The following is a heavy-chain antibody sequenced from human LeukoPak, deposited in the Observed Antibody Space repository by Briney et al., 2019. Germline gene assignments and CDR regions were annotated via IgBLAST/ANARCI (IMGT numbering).Heavy chain of an antibody. J-gene: IGHJ5*02. CDR1: GGSISSGDYY. CDR3: AREDGRGEYGRDWFDP. Sequence: SQTLSLTCTVSGGSISSGDYYWSWIRQPPGKGLEWIGEINHSGSTNYNPSLKSRVTISVDTSKNQFSLKLSSVTAADTAVYYCAREDGRGEYGRDWFDPWGQGTLVTVSS. D-gene: IGHD3-10*01. V-gene: IGHV4-30-4*01. CDR2: INHSGST.